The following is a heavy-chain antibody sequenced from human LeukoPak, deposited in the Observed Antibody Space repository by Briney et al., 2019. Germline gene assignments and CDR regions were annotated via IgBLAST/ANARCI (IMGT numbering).Heavy chain of an antibody. CDR2: IYYSGST. Sequence: PSETLSLTCTVSGGSISSYYWSWIRKPPGKGLEWIGYIYYSGSTNYNPSLKSRVTISVDTSKNQFSLKLSSVTAADTAVYYCARFAYCGGHCWYYFDYWGQGSLVTVSS. D-gene: IGHD2-21*02. J-gene: IGHJ4*02. V-gene: IGHV4-59*01. CDR3: ARFAYCGGHCWYYFDY. CDR1: GGSISSYY.